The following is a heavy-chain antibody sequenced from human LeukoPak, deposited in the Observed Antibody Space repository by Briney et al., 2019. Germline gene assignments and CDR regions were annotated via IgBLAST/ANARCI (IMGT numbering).Heavy chain of an antibody. CDR3: VSFYETY. CDR1: GRYW. V-gene: IGHV3-74*01. J-gene: IGHJ4*02. Sequence: GGSLRLSCAASGRYWMHWVRQAPGKGLMWVSHINNDGSWTSYADSVKGRFTISKDNAKNTVYLQMSNLRVEDTAVYYCVSFYETYWGRGTLVTVSS. CDR2: INNDGSWT. D-gene: IGHD2/OR15-2a*01.